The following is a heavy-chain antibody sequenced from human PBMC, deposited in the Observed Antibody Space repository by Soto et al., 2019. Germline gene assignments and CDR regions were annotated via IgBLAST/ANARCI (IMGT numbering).Heavy chain of an antibody. CDR1: GYTFTGYY. CDR2: INPNSGGT. V-gene: IGHV1-2*02. Sequence: ASVKVSCKASGYTFTGYYMHWVRQAPGQGLEWMGWINPNSGGTNYAQKFQGRVTMTRDTSISTAYMELSRLRSDDTAVYSCARVRGWDFWSGYYDYWGQGTLVTVSS. D-gene: IGHD3-3*01. CDR3: ARVRGWDFWSGYYDY. J-gene: IGHJ4*02.